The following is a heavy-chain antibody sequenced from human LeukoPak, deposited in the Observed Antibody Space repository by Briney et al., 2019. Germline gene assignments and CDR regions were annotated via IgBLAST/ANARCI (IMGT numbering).Heavy chain of an antibody. Sequence: GGSLRLSCAASGFTFSAYSMHWVRQVPGKGLFWVSRINGDGSSTVYVDSVKGRFTISRDNAKNTVYLQMNSLRAEDTAVYYCARDHYTVRGVIGGMDVWGKGTTVTVSS. CDR1: GFTFSAYS. D-gene: IGHD3-10*01. CDR2: INGDGSST. CDR3: ARDHYTVRGVIGGMDV. J-gene: IGHJ6*04. V-gene: IGHV3-74*01.